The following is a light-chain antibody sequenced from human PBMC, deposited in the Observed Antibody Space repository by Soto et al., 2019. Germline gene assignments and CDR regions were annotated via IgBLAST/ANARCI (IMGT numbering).Light chain of an antibody. Sequence: DIQMTQSPSSLSASVGDRVTITCRASQSIDNYLNWYQQKPGKAPKLLIYASSSLQSGVPSRFSGSGSVTEFTLTLSSLQPEDFATYYCQQSYSSLTWTFGQGTKVEIK. J-gene: IGKJ1*01. CDR2: ASS. CDR1: QSIDNY. V-gene: IGKV1-39*01. CDR3: QQSYSSLTWT.